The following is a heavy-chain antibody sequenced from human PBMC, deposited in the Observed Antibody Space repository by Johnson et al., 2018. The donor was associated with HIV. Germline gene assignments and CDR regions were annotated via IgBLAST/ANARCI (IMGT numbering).Heavy chain of an antibody. J-gene: IGHJ3*02. V-gene: IGHV3-30*18. CDR2: ISYAGSNK. CDR1: GFTFSYYG. D-gene: IGHD6-25*01. CDR3: AKETPSSGGTFDI. Sequence: MQLVESGGGVVQPGRSLRLSCAASGFTFSYYGIHWVRQAPGKGLEWVAVISYAGSNKYYADSVKGRFTISRDNSKNTLYLQMNSLRAEDTAVYYCAKETPSSGGTFDIWGQGTMVTVSS.